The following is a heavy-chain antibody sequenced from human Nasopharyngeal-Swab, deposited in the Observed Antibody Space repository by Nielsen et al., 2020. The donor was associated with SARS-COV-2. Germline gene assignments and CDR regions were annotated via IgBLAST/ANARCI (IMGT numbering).Heavy chain of an antibody. D-gene: IGHD1-20*01. Sequence: VRQMPGKGLEWMGRIDPSDSYTNYSPSFQGHVTISADKSISTAYLQWSSLKASDTAMYYYARRRYNWNLDSDYYGMDVWGQGTTVTVSS. CDR3: ARRRYNWNLDSDYYGMDV. V-gene: IGHV5-10-1*01. CDR2: IDPSDSYT. J-gene: IGHJ6*02.